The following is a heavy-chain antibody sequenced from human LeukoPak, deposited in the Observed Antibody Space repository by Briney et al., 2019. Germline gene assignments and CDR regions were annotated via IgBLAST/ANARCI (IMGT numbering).Heavy chain of an antibody. Sequence: SPSETLSLTCAVYGGSFSGYYWSWTRQPPGKGLEWIGEINHSGSTNHNPSLKSRVTISVDTPKNQFSLKLSSVTAADTAVYYCARNQGSTSSPEALYYYYYYYMDVWGKGTTVTVSS. J-gene: IGHJ6*03. CDR3: ARNQGSTSSPEALYYYYYYYMDV. D-gene: IGHD2-2*01. CDR1: GGSFSGYY. V-gene: IGHV4-34*01. CDR2: INHSGST.